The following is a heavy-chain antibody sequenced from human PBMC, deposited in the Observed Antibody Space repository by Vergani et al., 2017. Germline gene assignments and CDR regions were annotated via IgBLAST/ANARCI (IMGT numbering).Heavy chain of an antibody. CDR3: ARGHWDGSFDY. J-gene: IGHJ4*02. V-gene: IGHV1-46*01. CDR2: INPRGGST. CDR1: GYTFTSYY. D-gene: IGHD1-26*01. Sequence: QVQLVQSGAEVKKPGASVKLSCKASGYTFTSYYIHWARQAPGQGLEWMGIINPRGGSTSYAQKFQGRVTITADESTSTAYMELSSLRSEDTAVYYCARGHWDGSFDYWGQGTLVTVSS.